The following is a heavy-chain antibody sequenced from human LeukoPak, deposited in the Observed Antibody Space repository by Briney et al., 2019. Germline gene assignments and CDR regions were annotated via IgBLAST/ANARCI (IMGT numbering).Heavy chain of an antibody. CDR1: GGSFNSYV. Sequence: SVKVSCKASGGSFNSYVITWVRQAPGQGLEWMGRIIPILNVANFAQKFQGRVTITADKSTNTAHMGLSSLRSEDTAVYYCTREGVYSPDGSGYHRDAFDIWGQGTVVTVSS. CDR3: TREGVYSPDGSGYHRDAFDI. D-gene: IGHD3-22*01. V-gene: IGHV1-69*04. CDR2: IIPILNVA. J-gene: IGHJ3*02.